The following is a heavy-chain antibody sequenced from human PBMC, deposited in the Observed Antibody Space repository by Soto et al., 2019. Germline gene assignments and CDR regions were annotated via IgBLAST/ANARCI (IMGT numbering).Heavy chain of an antibody. Sequence: QVQLQESGPGLVKPSETLSLTCTVSGGSISSYYWSWIRRPPGKGLEWIGYSYYSGSTNYNPSLKSRVTVSVDTSKNQFSLKLSSVTAADTAVYYCARRYSSAFDIWGQGTMVTVSS. V-gene: IGHV4-59*08. CDR2: SYYSGST. D-gene: IGHD6-13*01. CDR1: GGSISSYY. J-gene: IGHJ3*02. CDR3: ARRYSSAFDI.